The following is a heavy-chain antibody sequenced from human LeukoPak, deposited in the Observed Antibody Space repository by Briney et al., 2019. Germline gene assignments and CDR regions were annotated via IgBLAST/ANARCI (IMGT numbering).Heavy chain of an antibody. D-gene: IGHD3-3*01. V-gene: IGHV4-34*01. CDR2: INHSGST. Sequence: PSETLSPTCAVYGGSFSGYYWSWIRQPPGKGLEWIGEINHSGSTNYNPSLKSRVTISVDTSKNQFSLKLSSVTAADTAVYYCARVPYDFWSGYRPRGMGVWGQGTTVTVSS. CDR3: ARVPYDFWSGYRPRGMGV. J-gene: IGHJ6*02. CDR1: GGSFSGYY.